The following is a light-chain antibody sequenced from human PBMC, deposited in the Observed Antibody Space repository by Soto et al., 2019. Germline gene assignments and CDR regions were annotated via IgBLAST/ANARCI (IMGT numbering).Light chain of an antibody. V-gene: IGKV1-5*01. Sequence: DIQTTQSPSTLSASVGDTVTITCRASRGIDRWLAWYQQKPGKAPRLLISDASTLESGVPSRFSGSGSGTEFTLTITGLQPDDFATYHCQHCDTYWPFGQGTKVEVK. CDR2: DAS. CDR3: QHCDTYWP. CDR1: RGIDRW. J-gene: IGKJ1*01.